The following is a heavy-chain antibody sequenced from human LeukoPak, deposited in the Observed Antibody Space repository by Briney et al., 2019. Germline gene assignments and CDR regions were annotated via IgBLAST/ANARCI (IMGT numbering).Heavy chain of an antibody. V-gene: IGHV4-59*08. Sequence: PSETLSPTCTVSDISSYYWSWIRQPPEKGLEWIGYVYYDGRSNYNSSLRSRVTMSLDTSKNQFSLKLSSVTAADTAVYYCATLRYSHGYETWGPGTLGTVSS. CDR3: ATLRYSHGYET. CDR1: DISSYY. J-gene: IGHJ4*02. D-gene: IGHD5-18*01. CDR2: VYYDGRS.